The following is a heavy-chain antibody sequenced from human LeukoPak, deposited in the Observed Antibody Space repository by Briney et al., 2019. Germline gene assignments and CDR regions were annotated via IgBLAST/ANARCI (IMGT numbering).Heavy chain of an antibody. D-gene: IGHD1-26*01. Sequence: GGSLRLSCAASGFTFSSYGMHWVRQAPGKGLEWVAVIWYDGSNKYYADSVKGRFTISRDNSKNTLYLQMNSLRAEDTAVYYCAKELVGATNGALDYWGQGTLVTVSS. CDR1: GFTFSSYG. V-gene: IGHV3-33*06. J-gene: IGHJ4*02. CDR2: IWYDGSNK. CDR3: AKELVGATNGALDY.